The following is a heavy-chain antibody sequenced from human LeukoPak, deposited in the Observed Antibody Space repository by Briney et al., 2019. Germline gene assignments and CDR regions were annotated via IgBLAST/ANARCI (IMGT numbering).Heavy chain of an antibody. CDR1: GFTFSSYA. J-gene: IGHJ4*02. CDR3: AKDLTPLFLALFDY. Sequence: PGGSLRLSCAASGFTFSSYAMSWVRQAPGKGLEWVSAISGSGGSTYYADSVKGRFTISRDNSKNTLYLQMNSLRAEDTAVYYWAKDLTPLFLALFDYCGQGTLVTVSS. V-gene: IGHV3-23*01. CDR2: ISGSGGST. D-gene: IGHD2-15*01.